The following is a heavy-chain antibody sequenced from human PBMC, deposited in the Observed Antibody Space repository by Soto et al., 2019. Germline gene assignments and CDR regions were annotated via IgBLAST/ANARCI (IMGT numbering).Heavy chain of an antibody. J-gene: IGHJ6*03. D-gene: IGHD2-15*01. Sequence: ASVKVSCKASGYTFTSYGISWVRQAPGQGLEWMGWISAYNGNTNYAQKLQGRVTMTTDTSKNQFSLKLSSVTAADTAVYYCARLRSPYCSGGSCYSAYYYYMDVWGKGTTVTVSS. V-gene: IGHV1-18*01. CDR1: GYTFTSYG. CDR2: ISAYNGNT. CDR3: ARLRSPYCSGGSCYSAYYYYMDV.